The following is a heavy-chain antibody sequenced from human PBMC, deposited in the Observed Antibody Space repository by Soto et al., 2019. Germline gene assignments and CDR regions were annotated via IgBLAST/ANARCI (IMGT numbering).Heavy chain of an antibody. V-gene: IGHV4-4*02. CDR3: ARSFGWYAFEQ. J-gene: IGHJ1*01. CDR1: SASIDNNW. CDR2: IHHSGIS. D-gene: IGHD6-19*01. Sequence: QMQLLESGPGLVKPSETLSLTCAVSSASIDNNWNWVRQPTGKGLEWIGEIHHSGISYKNPSLKSLVTMSVDKSQNQFFLNLSSVTAADTAVYFCARSFGWYAFEQWGPGTMVTVSS.